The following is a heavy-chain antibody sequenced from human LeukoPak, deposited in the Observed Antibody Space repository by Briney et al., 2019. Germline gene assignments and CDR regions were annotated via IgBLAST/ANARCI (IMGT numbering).Heavy chain of an antibody. D-gene: IGHD6-13*01. Sequence: PSETLSLTCTVSGGSISSYYWSWIRQPPGKGLEWIGYIYTSGSTNYNPSLKSRVTTSVDTSKNQFSLKLSSVTAADTAVYYCARRGIAAAELQFDPWGQGTLVTVSS. J-gene: IGHJ5*02. CDR2: IYTSGST. CDR1: GGSISSYY. CDR3: ARRGIAAAELQFDP. V-gene: IGHV4-4*09.